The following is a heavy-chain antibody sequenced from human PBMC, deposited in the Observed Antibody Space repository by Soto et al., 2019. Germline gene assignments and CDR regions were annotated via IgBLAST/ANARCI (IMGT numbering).Heavy chain of an antibody. V-gene: IGHV3-23*01. D-gene: IGHD3-3*01. J-gene: IGHJ4*02. Sequence: SLRLSCAASGFTFSSYAMSWVLQAPGKGLEWVSAISGSGGSTYYADSVKGRFTISRDNSKNTLYLQMNSLRAADTALYYCAKCPYHDFWSGSPIDYWGQGTLVTVSS. CDR3: AKCPYHDFWSGSPIDY. CDR1: GFTFSSYA. CDR2: ISGSGGST.